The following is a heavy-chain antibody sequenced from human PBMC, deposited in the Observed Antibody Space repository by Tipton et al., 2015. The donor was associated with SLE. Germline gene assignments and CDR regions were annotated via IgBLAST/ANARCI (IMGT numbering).Heavy chain of an antibody. CDR1: GFTFSDYY. CDR3: ASRAVAGLPWDY. D-gene: IGHD6-19*01. Sequence: LRLSCAASGFTFSDYYMSWIRQPPGKGLEWIGEINHSGSTNYNPSLKSRVTISVDTSKNQFSLKLSSVTAADTAVYYCASRAVAGLPWDYWGQGTLVTVSS. J-gene: IGHJ4*02. V-gene: IGHV4-34*01. CDR2: INHSGST.